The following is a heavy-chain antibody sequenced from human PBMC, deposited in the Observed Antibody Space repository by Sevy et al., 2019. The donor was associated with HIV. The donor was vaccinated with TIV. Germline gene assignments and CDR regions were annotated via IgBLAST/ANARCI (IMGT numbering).Heavy chain of an antibody. Sequence: SGPTLVKPTQTLTLTCTFSGFSFSTSGVGVGWIRLPPGKALEWLALIFWDDGTRYSPSLQSRLTITKDTSKDQVVLTMANMDPVDTGTYYCAHRRSKGITITEFDYWGQGTPVTVSS. V-gene: IGHV2-5*02. D-gene: IGHD3-9*01. CDR1: GFSFSTSGVG. CDR3: AHRRSKGITITEFDY. CDR2: IFWDDGT. J-gene: IGHJ4*02.